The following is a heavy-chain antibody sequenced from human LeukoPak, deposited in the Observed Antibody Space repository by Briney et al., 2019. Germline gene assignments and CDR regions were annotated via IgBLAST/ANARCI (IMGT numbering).Heavy chain of an antibody. J-gene: IGHJ3*02. CDR3: ARVNIGDTAMVYDAFDI. CDR2: INPNSGGT. V-gene: IGHV1-2*02. CDR1: GYTFTGYY. Sequence: ASVKVSCKASGYTFTGYYMHWVRQAPGQGLEWMGWINPNSGGTNYAQKFQGRVTMTTDTSTSTAYMELRSLRSDDTAVYYCARVNIGDTAMVYDAFDIWGQGTMVTVSS. D-gene: IGHD5-18*01.